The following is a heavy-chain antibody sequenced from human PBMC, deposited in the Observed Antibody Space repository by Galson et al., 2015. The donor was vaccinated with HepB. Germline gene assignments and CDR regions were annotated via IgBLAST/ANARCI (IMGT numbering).Heavy chain of an antibody. Sequence: SLRLSCAASGFTFSSYWMSWVRQAPGKGLEWVANIKQDGSEKYYEDSVKGRFTISRDNAKNSLYLQMNSLRAEDTAVYYCARELHEGNDVLRFLEWLSAPYYYYYGMDVWGQGTTVTVSS. J-gene: IGHJ6*02. CDR1: GFTFSSYW. CDR3: ARELHEGNDVLRFLEWLSAPYYYYYGMDV. CDR2: IKQDGSEK. V-gene: IGHV3-7*01. D-gene: IGHD3-3*01.